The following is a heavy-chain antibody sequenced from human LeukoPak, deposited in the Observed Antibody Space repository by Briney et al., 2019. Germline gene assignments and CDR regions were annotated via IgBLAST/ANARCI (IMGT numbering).Heavy chain of an antibody. CDR3: ARMGGYSSSWYNWFDP. Sequence: GASVKVSCKASGYTFTGYYMHWVRQAPGQGLEWMGWINPNSGGTNYAQKFQGRGTMTRDTSISTAYMELSRLRSDDTAVYYCARMGGYSSSWYNWFDPWGQGTLVTVSS. V-gene: IGHV1-2*02. D-gene: IGHD6-13*01. J-gene: IGHJ5*02. CDR2: INPNSGGT. CDR1: GYTFTGYY.